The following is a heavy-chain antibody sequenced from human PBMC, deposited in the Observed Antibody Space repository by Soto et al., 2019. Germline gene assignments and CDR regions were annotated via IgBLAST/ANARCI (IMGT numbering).Heavy chain of an antibody. Sequence: ASVKVSCKASGGIFSSYGISWVRQAPGQGLEWVGVIIPVLRTANYAQKFQDRVTITADESTTTAYMRLTSLSSEDTAVYFCAREDLGSGWTFWDFWGQGTLVTVSS. V-gene: IGHV1-69*13. D-gene: IGHD6-19*01. CDR2: IIPVLRTA. CDR3: AREDLGSGWTFWDF. CDR1: GGIFSSYG. J-gene: IGHJ4*02.